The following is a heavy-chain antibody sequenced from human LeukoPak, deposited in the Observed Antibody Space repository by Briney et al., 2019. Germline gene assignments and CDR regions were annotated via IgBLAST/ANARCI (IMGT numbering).Heavy chain of an antibody. CDR2: ISYDGSNK. CDR1: GFTFSSYG. J-gene: IGHJ4*02. Sequence: PGGSLRLSCAASGFTFSSYGMHWVRQAPGKGLEWVAVISYDGSNKNYADSVKGRFTISRYISKHMLYLQMNSLRAEDTAVYYCAKRLGYYDSSEGYVDYCGQGTLVTVSS. D-gene: IGHD3-22*01. V-gene: IGHV3-30*18. CDR3: AKRLGYYDSSEGYVDY.